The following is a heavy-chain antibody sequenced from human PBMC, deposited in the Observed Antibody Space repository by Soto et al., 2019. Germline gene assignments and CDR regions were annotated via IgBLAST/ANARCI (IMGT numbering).Heavy chain of an antibody. J-gene: IGHJ5*02. CDR2: INHVGGT. CDR1: GCFLSESY. Sequence: PXETRDLACAVYGCFLSESYWTWIRQPPGKGLEWIGEINHVGGTNYNPSLKSRVTMSVDTSQNQFSLRLISVTAADTAMYSCVRIRYQLPSSVLWLDPWGQASPVTVSS. V-gene: IGHV4-34*01. CDR3: VRIRYQLPSSVLWLDP. D-gene: IGHD3-16*01.